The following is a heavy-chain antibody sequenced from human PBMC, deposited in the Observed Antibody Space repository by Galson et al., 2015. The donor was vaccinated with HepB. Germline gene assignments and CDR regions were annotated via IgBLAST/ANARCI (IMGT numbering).Heavy chain of an antibody. D-gene: IGHD3-16*01. CDR1: GFIFSNFG. Sequence: SLRLSCAASGFIFSNFGLHWVRQAPGEGLEWGAVIRYDGRKKDYVDSVKGRFTIFRDNSKNTVYLQMTSLRVEDSAVYYCARNKVEGDSNPNLGFDSWGQGTLVTVPS. CDR2: IRYDGRKK. CDR3: ARNKVEGDSNPNLGFDS. J-gene: IGHJ4*02. V-gene: IGHV3-33*01.